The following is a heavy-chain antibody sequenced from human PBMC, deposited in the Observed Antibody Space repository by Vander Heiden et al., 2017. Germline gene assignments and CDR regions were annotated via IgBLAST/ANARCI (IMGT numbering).Heavy chain of an antibody. CDR1: GYPFIDHY. J-gene: IGHJ4*02. V-gene: IGHV1-2*06. CDR2: INSYSGGT. Sequence: QVQLVQSGAEVKKPGASVKVSCKASGYPFIDHYMHWVRQAPGQGLEWMGRINSYSGGTNSAQKFQGRVTMTRDTSISTAYMELTRLRSDDTAVYYCAKSGWGDCTSTSCYGFWGQGTLVTVSS. CDR3: AKSGWGDCTSTSCYGF. D-gene: IGHD2-2*01.